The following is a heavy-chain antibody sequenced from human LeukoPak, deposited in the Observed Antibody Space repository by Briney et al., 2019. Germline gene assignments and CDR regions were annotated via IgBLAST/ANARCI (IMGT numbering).Heavy chain of an antibody. D-gene: IGHD3-10*01. J-gene: IGHJ4*02. CDR1: GGSISSYN. V-gene: IGHV4-4*07. CDR2: MYTSGST. Sequence: PSETLSLTCTVFGGSISSYNWSWIRQPAGKGLEWIGRMYTSGSTNYNPSLKSRVTMSVDTSKNQFSLKLSSVTAADTAVYYCARDTGYYFGSGNYLYYFDYWGQGTLVTVSS. CDR3: ARDTGYYFGSGNYLYYFDY.